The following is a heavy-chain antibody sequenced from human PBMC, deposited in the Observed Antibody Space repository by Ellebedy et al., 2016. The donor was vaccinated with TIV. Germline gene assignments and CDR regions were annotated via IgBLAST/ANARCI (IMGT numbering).Heavy chain of an antibody. J-gene: IGHJ5*02. CDR2: ISYDGSNK. V-gene: IGHV3-30-3*01. Sequence: GESLKISXSASGFTFSTYAMHWVRQAPGKGLEWVAVISYDGSNKYYADSVKGRFTISRDNSKNTLYLQMNSLRAEDTAVYYCAKGSRDVLRFLEWPRNWFNPWGQGTLVTVSS. D-gene: IGHD3-3*01. CDR1: GFTFSTYA. CDR3: AKGSRDVLRFLEWPRNWFNP.